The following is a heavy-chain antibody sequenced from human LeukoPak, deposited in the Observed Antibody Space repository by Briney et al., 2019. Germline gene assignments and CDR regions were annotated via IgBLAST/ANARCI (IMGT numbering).Heavy chain of an antibody. CDR2: IYYSGNT. CDR1: GGSISSGGYY. Sequence: PSETLSLTCTVSGGSISSGGYYWSWIRQHPGKGLEWIAYIYYSGNTYYNPSLKSRVTISIYTSKNQFSLKLSSVTAADTAVYYCARVSAVTQGRRYSNCFDPWGQGTLVTVSS. V-gene: IGHV4-31*03. J-gene: IGHJ5*02. CDR3: ARVSAVTQGRRYSNCFDP. D-gene: IGHD3-9*01.